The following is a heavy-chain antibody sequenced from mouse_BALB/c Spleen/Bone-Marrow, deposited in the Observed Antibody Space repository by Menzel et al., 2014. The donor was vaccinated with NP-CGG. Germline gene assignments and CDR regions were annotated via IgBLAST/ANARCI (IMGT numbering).Heavy chain of an antibody. CDR2: ISNGGIYT. D-gene: IGHD2-4*01. J-gene: IGHJ3*01. Sequence: EVQGVESGGDLVKPGGSLKLSCAASGFTFSTYGMSWVRPTPDKRLEWVAAISNGGIYTYYPDTVKGRFTISRDNAKNALYLQMSSLKSEDTAMYYCVRPYDYGTWFAYWGQGTLVTVSA. CDR1: GFTFSTYG. CDR3: VRPYDYGTWFAY. V-gene: IGHV5-6*01.